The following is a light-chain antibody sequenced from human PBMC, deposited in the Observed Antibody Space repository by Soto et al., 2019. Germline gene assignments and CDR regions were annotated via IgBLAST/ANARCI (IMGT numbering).Light chain of an antibody. CDR1: SSDIGGYNF. V-gene: IGLV2-14*01. J-gene: IGLJ2*01. Sequence: QSVLTQPASVSGSPGQSITISCTGTSSDIGGYNFVSWYQQHPGKAPKVMIYEVSNRPSGVSNRFSGSKSGNTASLTISGXXAXXXXXXXXNSYXSSSTRVFGGGTKLXVL. CDR2: EVS. CDR3: NSYXSSSTRV.